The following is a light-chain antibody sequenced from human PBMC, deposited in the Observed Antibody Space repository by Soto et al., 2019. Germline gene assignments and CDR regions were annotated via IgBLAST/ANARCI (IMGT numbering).Light chain of an antibody. CDR3: MQQIEFPIT. Sequence: EIVMTQTALSLPVAHREPASISCRTSRSLLDSHDGNTYLYWYLQKPGQPPQLLIYTLAYRASGVPDRFSGSGSGTDFTLKISRVEAEDVGLYYCMQQIEFPITFGQGTRLEIK. J-gene: IGKJ5*01. CDR2: TLA. CDR1: RSLLDSHDGNTY. V-gene: IGKV2-40*01.